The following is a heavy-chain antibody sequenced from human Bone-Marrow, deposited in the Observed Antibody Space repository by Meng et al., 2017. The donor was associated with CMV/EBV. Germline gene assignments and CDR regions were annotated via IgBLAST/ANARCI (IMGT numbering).Heavy chain of an antibody. CDR1: GFTFSSYE. Sequence: GESLKISCAASGFTFSSYEMNWVRQAPGKGLEWVSYISSSGSTIYYADSVKGRFTISRDNAKNSLYLQMNSLRAEDTAVYYCARDRPLRFATYYYGMDVWGQGTTVTVSS. V-gene: IGHV3-48*03. CDR2: ISSSGSTI. CDR3: ARDRPLRFATYYYGMDV. J-gene: IGHJ6*02. D-gene: IGHD3-3*01.